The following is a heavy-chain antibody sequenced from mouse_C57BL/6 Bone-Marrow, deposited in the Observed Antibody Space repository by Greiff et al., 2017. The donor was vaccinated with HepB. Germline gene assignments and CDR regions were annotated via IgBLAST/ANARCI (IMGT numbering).Heavy chain of an antibody. CDR2: INPNNGGT. V-gene: IGHV1-22*01. CDR1: GYTFTDYN. D-gene: IGHD1-2*01. J-gene: IGHJ2*01. Sequence: EVQVVESGPELVKPGASVKMSCKASGYTFTDYNMHWVKQSHGKSLEWIGYINPNNGGTSYNQKFKGKATLTVNKYSSTAYMELRSLTSEDSAVYYCARGYTTAAYYFDYWGQGTTLTVSS. CDR3: ARGYTTAAYYFDY.